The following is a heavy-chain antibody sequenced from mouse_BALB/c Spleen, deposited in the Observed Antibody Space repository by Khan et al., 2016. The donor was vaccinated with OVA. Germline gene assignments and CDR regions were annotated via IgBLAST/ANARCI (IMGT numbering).Heavy chain of an antibody. CDR2: IWGDGNT. V-gene: IGHV2-3*01. J-gene: IGHJ4*01. Sequence: QVQLKQSGPGLVAPSQSLSITCTASGFSLTSYGVSWVRQPPGKGLEWLGVIWGDGNTNFHSALRSRLSTSKDNSKSQVFLKLNSLQADDTATYYCAKDRGYYAVDYWGQGTSVTVSS. CDR1: GFSLTSYG. CDR3: AKDRGYYAVDY.